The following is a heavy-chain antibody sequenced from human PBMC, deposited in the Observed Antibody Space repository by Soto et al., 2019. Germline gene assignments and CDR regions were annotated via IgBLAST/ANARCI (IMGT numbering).Heavy chain of an antibody. D-gene: IGHD5-18*01. Sequence: EVQLVESGGGLVQPGGSLRLSCAASGFMFSAYWMSWVRQAPGKGLEWVANIHGDGGKIYYVDSVKGRFTISRDNAKRSLYLQMNSLIAADTAVYYCARDFYGGYTYGPGDYWGQGALVAVSS. CDR2: IHGDGGKI. CDR3: ARDFYGGYTYGPGDY. V-gene: IGHV3-7*01. CDR1: GFMFSAYW. J-gene: IGHJ4*02.